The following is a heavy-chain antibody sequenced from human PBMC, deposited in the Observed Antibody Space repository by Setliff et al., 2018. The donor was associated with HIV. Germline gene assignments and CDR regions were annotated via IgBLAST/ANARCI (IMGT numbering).Heavy chain of an antibody. CDR3: AKGGYGGAYYVAGY. J-gene: IGHJ4*02. CDR1: GFRVTDTY. D-gene: IGHD5-18*01. Sequence: PGGSLRLSCEASGFRVTDTYMAWVRQASGKGLEWVTLIYKAGKTYYADFVKGRFTIARDDTKNTVSLQMTNLEPGGTAMYYCAKGGYGGAYYVAGYWGQGTKVTVSS. CDR2: IYKAGKT. V-gene: IGHV3-53*01.